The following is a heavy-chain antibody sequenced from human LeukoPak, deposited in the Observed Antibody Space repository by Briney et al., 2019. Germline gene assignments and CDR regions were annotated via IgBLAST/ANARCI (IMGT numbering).Heavy chain of an antibody. CDR2: ISGSGGSK. D-gene: IGHD3-10*01. J-gene: IGHJ4*02. CDR1: GFSFSSYA. CDR3: AKCEGFGELLQCRHLDY. V-gene: IGHV3-23*01. Sequence: GGSLRLSCAASGFSFSSYAMSWVRQAPGKGLEWVSAISGSGGSKYYADSMRGRFTIASDNSNNTFLLQMNVLRAEETALYYCAKCEGFGELLQCRHLDYWCQGTLVTVSS.